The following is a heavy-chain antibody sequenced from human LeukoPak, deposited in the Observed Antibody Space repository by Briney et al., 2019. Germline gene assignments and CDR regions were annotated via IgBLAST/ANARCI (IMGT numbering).Heavy chain of an antibody. D-gene: IGHD1-26*01. CDR3: AIPGRSDEGDV. J-gene: IGHJ6*04. V-gene: IGHV1-2*02. CDR1: GYTFTGYY. CDR2: INPNSGGT. Sequence: GASVKVSCKASGYTFTGYYMHWVRQAPGQGLEWMGWINPNSGGTKYAQKFQGRVTMTRDTSISTAYMELSRLRSDDTAVYYCAIPGRSDEGDVWGKGTTVTISP.